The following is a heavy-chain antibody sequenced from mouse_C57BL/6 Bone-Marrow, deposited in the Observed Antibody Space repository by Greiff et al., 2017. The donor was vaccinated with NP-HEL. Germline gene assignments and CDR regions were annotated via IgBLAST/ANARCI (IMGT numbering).Heavy chain of an antibody. Sequence: QVTLKVCGPGILQSSQTLSLTCSFSGFSLSTSGMGVSWIRQPSGQGLEWLVLIYWDDDTRYNPSLKSRLTITKDTSRNQVFLKITSVDTSDTATYYCAGNDYDEVDYWGQGTSVTVSS. CDR2: IYWDDDT. D-gene: IGHD2-4*01. V-gene: IGHV8-12*01. CDR3: AGNDYDEVDY. CDR1: GFSLSTSGMG. J-gene: IGHJ4*01.